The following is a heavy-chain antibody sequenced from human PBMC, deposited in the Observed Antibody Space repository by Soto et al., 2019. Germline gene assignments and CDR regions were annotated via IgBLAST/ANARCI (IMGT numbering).Heavy chain of an antibody. CDR3: AESIRGLRGVHYDYGMAV. Sequence: QVQLVQSGAEVKKPGASVKVSCKASGYTFTSYDINWVRQATGQGLEWMGWMNPNSGNTGYAQKFQGRVTMTRNTSISTAYMELSSVRCADTAVYYCAESIRGLRGVHYDYGMAVWGQGTTVTVSS. V-gene: IGHV1-8*01. J-gene: IGHJ6*02. CDR2: MNPNSGNT. CDR1: GYTFTSYD. D-gene: IGHD3-10*01.